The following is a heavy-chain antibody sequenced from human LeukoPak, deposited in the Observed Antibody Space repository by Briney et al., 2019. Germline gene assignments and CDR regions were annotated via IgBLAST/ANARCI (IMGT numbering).Heavy chain of an antibody. CDR1: GFTFSSYA. V-gene: IGHV3-23*01. CDR2: ISGSGGST. CDR3: VRDRGRASVDY. J-gene: IGHJ4*02. D-gene: IGHD1-26*01. Sequence: GGSLRLSCAASGFTFSSYAMSWVRQAPGKGLEWVSAISGSGGSTYYADSVKGRFTISRDNAKNSLYLQMNSLRAEDTAVYYCVRDRGRASVDYWGQGTQVTVSS.